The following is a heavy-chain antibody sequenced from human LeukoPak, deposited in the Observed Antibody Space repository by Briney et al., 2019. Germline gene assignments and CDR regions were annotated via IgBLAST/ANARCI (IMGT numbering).Heavy chain of an antibody. CDR2: FSISSSYI. J-gene: IGHJ6*03. CDR3: ARDGGMGEYYYYYMDV. V-gene: IGHV3-21*01. D-gene: IGHD1-26*01. Sequence: GGSLRLSCAASGFSFSSYSMNWVRQAPGKGLEWVSSFSISSSYIYYADSVKGRFTISRDNAKNSLYLQMNSLRAEDTAVYYCARDGGMGEYYYYYMDVWGKGTTVTVSS. CDR1: GFSFSSYS.